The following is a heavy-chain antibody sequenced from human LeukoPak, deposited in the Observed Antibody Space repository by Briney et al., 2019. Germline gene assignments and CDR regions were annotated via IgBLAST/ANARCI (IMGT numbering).Heavy chain of an antibody. D-gene: IGHD6-6*01. J-gene: IGHJ6*03. CDR1: GGSFIVDY. V-gene: IGHV4-34*01. Sequence: PSYTESLTGAVYGGSFIVDYRSSTRPPPRKGLEWTGQIKHRGSTNYNPSLKSRVTISVDTSKNHFSLKLSSMTAADTAVYYCARSRGSSSSRVAYYYYYMDVWGKGTTVTVSS. CDR2: IKHRGST. CDR3: ARSRGSSSSRVAYYYYYMDV.